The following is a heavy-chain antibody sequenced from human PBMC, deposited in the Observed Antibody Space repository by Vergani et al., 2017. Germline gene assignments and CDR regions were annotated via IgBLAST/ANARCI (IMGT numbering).Heavy chain of an antibody. D-gene: IGHD3-10*01. CDR2: IYYSGST. J-gene: IGHJ4*02. CDR1: GGSISSSSYY. V-gene: IGHV4-39*07. Sequence: QLQLQESGPGLVKPSETLSLTCTVSGGSISSSSYYWGWIRQPPGKGLEWIGSIYYSGSTYYNPSLKSRVTISVDTSKNQFSLKLSSVTAADTAVYYCAREGGVSDYGSGMGGYWGQGTLVTVSS. CDR3: AREGGVSDYGSGMGGY.